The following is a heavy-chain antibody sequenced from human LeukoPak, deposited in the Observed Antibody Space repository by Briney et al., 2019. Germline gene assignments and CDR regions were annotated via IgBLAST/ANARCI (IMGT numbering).Heavy chain of an antibody. Sequence: SESLSLTCTVSGGSISSYYWSWIRQPPGKGLEWIGYIYYSGSTNYNPSLKSRVTISVDTSKNQFSLKLSSVTAADTAVYYCARVGRDYYDFWSGYRKDYFDYWGQGTLVTVSS. CDR2: IYYSGST. CDR3: ARVGRDYYDFWSGYRKDYFDY. D-gene: IGHD3-3*01. J-gene: IGHJ4*02. CDR1: GGSISSYY. V-gene: IGHV4-59*08.